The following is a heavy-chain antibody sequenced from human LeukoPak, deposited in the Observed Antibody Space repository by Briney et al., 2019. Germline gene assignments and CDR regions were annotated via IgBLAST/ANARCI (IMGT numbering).Heavy chain of an antibody. CDR2: IWYDGSEK. V-gene: IGHV3-33*01. CDR3: ARDVSSGYLGFDY. D-gene: IGHD3-22*01. J-gene: IGHJ4*02. CDR1: GFTFSTYG. Sequence: PGGSLRLSCAASGFTFSTYGMQWVHQAPGKGLEWVAAIWYDGSEKYYADSVKGRFTISRDNSKNTLYVQMNSLRAEDTAVYYCARDVSSGYLGFDYWGQGTLVTVSS.